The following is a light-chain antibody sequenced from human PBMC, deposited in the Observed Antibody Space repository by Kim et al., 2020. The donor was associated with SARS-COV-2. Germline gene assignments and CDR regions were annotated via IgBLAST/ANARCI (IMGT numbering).Light chain of an antibody. V-gene: IGKV3-11*01. Sequence: LSPGEIATLSCRASQSVNSYLAWYQQKPGQAPRLLMYDASNRATGIPARFSGSGSGTDFTLTISSLEPEDFAVYYCQQRSDWPLTFGGGTKVDIK. CDR2: DAS. CDR1: QSVNSY. J-gene: IGKJ4*01. CDR3: QQRSDWPLT.